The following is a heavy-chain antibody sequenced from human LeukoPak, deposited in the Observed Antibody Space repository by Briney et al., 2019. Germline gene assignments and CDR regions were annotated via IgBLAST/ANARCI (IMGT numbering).Heavy chain of an antibody. CDR2: IWYDGSNK. CDR1: GFTFSSYG. J-gene: IGHJ4*02. Sequence: GGSLRLSCAASGFTFSSYGTHWVRQAPGKGLEWVAVIWYDGSNKYYADSVKGRSTISRDNSKNTLYLQMNSLRAEDTAVYYCARDLGPRSQLPSDYWGQGTLVTVSS. CDR3: ARDLGPRSQLPSDY. V-gene: IGHV3-33*01. D-gene: IGHD2-2*01.